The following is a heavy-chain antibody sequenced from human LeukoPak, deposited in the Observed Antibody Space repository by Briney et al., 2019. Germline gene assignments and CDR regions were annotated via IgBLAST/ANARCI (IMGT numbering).Heavy chain of an antibody. V-gene: IGHV3-48*03. CDR1: GFTFSSYE. Sequence: GGSLRLSCAASGFTFSSYEMNWVRQAPGKGLEWVSYISSSGSTIYYADSVKGRFTISRDNAKNSLYLQMNSLRAEDTAAYYCARQIGGGYSYGSSGQGTLVTVSS. CDR3: ARQIGGGYSYGS. CDR2: ISSSGSTI. D-gene: IGHD5-18*01. J-gene: IGHJ5*02.